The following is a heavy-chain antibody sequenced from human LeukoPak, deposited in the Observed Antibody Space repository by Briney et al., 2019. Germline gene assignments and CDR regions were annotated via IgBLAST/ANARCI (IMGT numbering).Heavy chain of an antibody. Sequence: PGGSLRLSCAASGFTVSSNYMSWVRQAPGKGLEWVSAISGSGGDIYYTESVKGRFSISRDNCKNTVYLQMNSLRAEDTAVYYCAKGGYSDYVWGSNRYFDYWGQGTLVTVSS. CDR2: ISGSGGDI. CDR3: AKGGYSDYVWGSNRYFDY. V-gene: IGHV3-23*01. J-gene: IGHJ4*02. D-gene: IGHD3-16*02. CDR1: GFTVSSNY.